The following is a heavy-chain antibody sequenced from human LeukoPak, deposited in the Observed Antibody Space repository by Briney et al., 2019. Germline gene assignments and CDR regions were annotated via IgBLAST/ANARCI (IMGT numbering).Heavy chain of an antibody. Sequence: LGEPLKISCKGSGSTFTSYWIGWVRQIPGKGPEWRPTIYTGDSDTRYSPSFQGQVTISADKSISTAYLQWSSLKASDTAMYYCARLEYSSSSALLYYYYYMDVWGKGTTVTVSS. V-gene: IGHV5-51*01. CDR1: GSTFTSYW. CDR3: ARLEYSSSSALLYYYYYMDV. CDR2: IYTGDSDT. D-gene: IGHD6-6*01. J-gene: IGHJ6*03.